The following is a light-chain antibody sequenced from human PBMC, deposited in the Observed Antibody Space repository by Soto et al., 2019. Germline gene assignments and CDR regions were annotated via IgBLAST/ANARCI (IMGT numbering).Light chain of an antibody. Sequence: DIQMTPSPSSLSASVGDRVTITCRASQGISNNLAWWQQKPGKAPNLLIYDASNLETGVPSRFSGSGSGTDFTFTITSLRPEDVATYYCQQYDNLPFTFGQGTRLEIK. V-gene: IGKV1-33*01. CDR3: QQYDNLPFT. CDR2: DAS. J-gene: IGKJ5*01. CDR1: QGISNN.